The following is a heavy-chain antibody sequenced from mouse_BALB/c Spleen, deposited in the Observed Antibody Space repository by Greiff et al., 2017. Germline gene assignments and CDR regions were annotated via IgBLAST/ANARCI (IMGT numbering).Heavy chain of an antibody. CDR3: ARHYYGYYWYFDV. V-gene: IGHV1-7*01. Sequence: QVQLQQSGAELAKPGASVKMSCKASGYTFTSYWMHWVKQRPGQGLEWIGYINPSTGYTEYNQKFKDKATLTADKSSSTAYMQLSSLTSEDSAVYYCARHYYGYYWYFDVWGAGTTVTVSS. CDR1: GYTFTSYW. CDR2: INPSTGYT. D-gene: IGHD1-2*01. J-gene: IGHJ1*01.